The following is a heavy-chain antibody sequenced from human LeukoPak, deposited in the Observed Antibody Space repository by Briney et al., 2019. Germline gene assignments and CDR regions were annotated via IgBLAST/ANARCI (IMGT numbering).Heavy chain of an antibody. V-gene: IGHV3-33*01. CDR3: ARDPGGAVYFDY. CDR2: IWYDGSNK. CDR1: GFTFSNYD. D-gene: IGHD4-17*01. Sequence: GSLRLSCAVSGFTFSNYDMHWVRQAPGKGLEWVAVIWYDGSNKYYADSVKGRFTISRDNSKNTLYLQMNTLRAEDTAVYYCARDPGGAVYFDYWGQGTLVTVSS. J-gene: IGHJ4*02.